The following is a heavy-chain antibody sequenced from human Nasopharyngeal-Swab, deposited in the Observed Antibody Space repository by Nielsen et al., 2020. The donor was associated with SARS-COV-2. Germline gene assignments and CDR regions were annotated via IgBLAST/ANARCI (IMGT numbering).Heavy chain of an antibody. Sequence: GESLKISCAASGFTFSSYWMNWVRLTPMKRLEWVATVKQDGSAIYHVDSLKGRFTISRDNAKNSLYLQMNNLRPDDTAVYYCVREAPRDRSIGPVIPHIWCYFDLWGQGTLVTVSS. CDR3: VREAPRDRSIGPVIPHIWCYFDL. CDR1: GFTFSSYW. CDR2: VKQDGSAI. V-gene: IGHV3-7*01. D-gene: IGHD3-3*02. J-gene: IGHJ4*02.